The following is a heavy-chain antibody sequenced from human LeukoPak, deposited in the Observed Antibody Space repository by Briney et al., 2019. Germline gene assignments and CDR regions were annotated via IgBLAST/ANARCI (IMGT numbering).Heavy chain of an antibody. CDR1: GGSVSRDNYY. V-gene: IGHV4-61*01. CDR3: ARRSVPGTSPFDY. Sequence: SETLSLTCTVSGGSVSRDNYYWSWIRQPPGKGLEWIGYIYYSGNTNYSPSLKSRVTILLDTSKNEFSLKVKSVTAADTAVYYCARRSVPGTSPFDYWGQGTLATVSS. J-gene: IGHJ4*02. CDR2: IYYSGNT. D-gene: IGHD2-2*01.